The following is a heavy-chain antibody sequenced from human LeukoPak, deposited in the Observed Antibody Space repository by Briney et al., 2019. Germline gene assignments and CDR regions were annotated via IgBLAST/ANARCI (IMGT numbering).Heavy chain of an antibody. Sequence: SETLSLTRTVSGGSISSYYWSWIRQPAGKGLEWIGRIYTSGSTNYNPSLKSRLSMSVDTSKNQFSLRLSSVTAADTAVYYCAKGGGPYNWFDPWGQGTLVTVSS. CDR2: IYTSGST. CDR1: GGSISSYY. V-gene: IGHV4-4*07. CDR3: AKGGGPYNWFDP. J-gene: IGHJ5*02.